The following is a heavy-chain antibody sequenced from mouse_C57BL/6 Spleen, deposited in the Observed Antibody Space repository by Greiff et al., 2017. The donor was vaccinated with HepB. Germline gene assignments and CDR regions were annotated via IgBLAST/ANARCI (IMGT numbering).Heavy chain of an antibody. CDR1: GYAFSSYW. CDR3: AREDGYWSFDY. CDR2: IYPGDGDT. V-gene: IGHV1-80*01. J-gene: IGHJ2*01. Sequence: VQRVESGAELVKPGASVKISCKASGYAFSSYWMNWVKQRPGKGLEWIGQIYPGDGDTNYNGKFKGKATLTADKSSSTAYMQLSSLTSEDSAVYFCAREDGYWSFDYWGQGTTLTVSS. D-gene: IGHD2-3*01.